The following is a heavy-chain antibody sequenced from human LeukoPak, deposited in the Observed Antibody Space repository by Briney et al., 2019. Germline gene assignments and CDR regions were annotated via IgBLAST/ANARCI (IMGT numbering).Heavy chain of an antibody. CDR2: IYYSGST. D-gene: IGHD2-2*01. J-gene: IGHJ3*02. Sequence: SETLSPTCTVSGGSVSGYYWNWIRQPPGKGLEWIGYIYYSGSTNYNPSLKSRVTISVDTSKNQFSLKLSSVTAADTAVYYCARHGDIVVVPAASDAFDIWGQGTMVTVSS. V-gene: IGHV4-59*08. CDR1: GGSVSGYY. CDR3: ARHGDIVVVPAASDAFDI.